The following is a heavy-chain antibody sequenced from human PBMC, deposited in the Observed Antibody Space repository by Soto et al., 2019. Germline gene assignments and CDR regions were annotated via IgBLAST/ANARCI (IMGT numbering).Heavy chain of an antibody. D-gene: IGHD3-3*01. Sequence: SVNVCCKSSVSTCTRYGISTVRQAPGQGLEWMGWISAYNGNTNYAQKLQGRVTMTTDTSTSTAYMELRSLRSEDTAVYYCARGTTYYDFCSGYPPPRTYGMDFWGQGTTVTASS. CDR3: ARGTTYYDFCSGYPPPRTYGMDF. CDR2: ISAYNGNT. J-gene: IGHJ6*02. V-gene: IGHV1-18*01. CDR1: VSTCTRYG.